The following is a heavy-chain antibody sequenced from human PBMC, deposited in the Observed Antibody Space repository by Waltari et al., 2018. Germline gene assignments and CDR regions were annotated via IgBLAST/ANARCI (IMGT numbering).Heavy chain of an antibody. CDR3: ARDRTVPEEYGMDV. J-gene: IGHJ6*02. D-gene: IGHD2-2*01. CDR2: IYTHGST. CDR1: GGPMGSYY. V-gene: IGHV4-4*07. Sequence: QVQLQQSGPGLVKPSGTLSLTCTVSGGPMGSYYWSWIRQPAGKGLEWIGRIYTHGSTNYNPSLSSRLTLSVDTSKRQCSLKLSSVTAADTAVYYCARDRTVPEEYGMDVWGQGTTVTVSS.